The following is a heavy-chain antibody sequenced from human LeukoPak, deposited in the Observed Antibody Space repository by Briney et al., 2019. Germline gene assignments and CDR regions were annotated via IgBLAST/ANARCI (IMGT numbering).Heavy chain of an antibody. J-gene: IGHJ5*02. D-gene: IGHD3-9*01. V-gene: IGHV4-34*01. CDR1: GESFSGYY. CDR3: ARGTRGLRYFDLGFDP. CDR2: IYHSGST. Sequence: SETLSLTCVVYGESFSGYYWTWIRQPPGKGLEWIGEIYHSGSTNYNPSLKSRVTISVDTSKNQFSLKLSSVTAADTAVYYCARGTRGLRYFDLGFDPWGQGTLVTVSS.